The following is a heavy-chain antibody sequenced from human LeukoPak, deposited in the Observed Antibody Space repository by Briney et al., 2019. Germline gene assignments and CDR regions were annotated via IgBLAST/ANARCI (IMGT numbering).Heavy chain of an antibody. V-gene: IGHV3-7*01. D-gene: IGHD3-10*01. J-gene: IGHJ4*02. CDR2: IKQDGSDK. Sequence: GGSLRLSCAASGFTFSGYYMSWVRQAPGKGLEWVANIKQDGSDKYYVDSVKGRFTISRDNAKNSLYLQMNSLRAGDTAVYYCARVRYYYGSGSKVSFDYWGQGTLVIVSS. CDR1: GFTFSGYY. CDR3: ARVRYYYGSGSKVSFDY.